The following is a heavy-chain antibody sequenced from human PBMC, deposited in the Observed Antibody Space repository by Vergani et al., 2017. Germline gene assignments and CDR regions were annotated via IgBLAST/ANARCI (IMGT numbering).Heavy chain of an antibody. Sequence: EVQLLESGGGLVQPGGSLSLPFPASCLPFRSLSMPLVRQAPGTGVVWGSASSGSGGSTYYADSVKGRFTISRDNAKNSLYLQMNSLRDEDTAVYYCARVGGITIFGVVPPAYWGQGTLVTVSS. CDR3: ARVGGITIFGVVPPAY. V-gene: IGHV3-23*01. CDR1: CLPFRSLS. J-gene: IGHJ4*02. D-gene: IGHD3-3*01. CDR2: SSGSGGST.